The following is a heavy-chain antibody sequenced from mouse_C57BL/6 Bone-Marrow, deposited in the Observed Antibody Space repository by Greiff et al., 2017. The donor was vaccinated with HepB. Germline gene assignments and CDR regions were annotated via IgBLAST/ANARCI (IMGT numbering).Heavy chain of an antibody. Sequence: VHLVESGPELVKPGASVKLSCKASGYTFTSYDINWVKQRPGQGLEWIGWIYPRDGSTKYNEKFKGKATLTVDTSSSTAYMELHSLTSEDSAVYFCARERAGSYYYAMDYWGQGTSVTVSS. CDR2: IYPRDGST. J-gene: IGHJ4*01. CDR1: GYTFTSYD. CDR3: ARERAGSYYYAMDY. D-gene: IGHD1-2*01. V-gene: IGHV1-85*01.